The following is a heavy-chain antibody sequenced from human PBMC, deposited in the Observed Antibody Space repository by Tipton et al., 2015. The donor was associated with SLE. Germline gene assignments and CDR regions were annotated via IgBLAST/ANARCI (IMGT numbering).Heavy chain of an antibody. D-gene: IGHD6-13*01. CDR2: IYTSGST. V-gene: IGHV4-4*09. J-gene: IGHJ6*02. CDR1: GGSITSSY. Sequence: TLSLTCAVSGGSITSSYWSWIRQPPGKGLEWIGYIYTSGSTNYNPSLKSRVTISVDTSKNQFSLKLSSVTAADTAVYYCAGRFSSSWFYYYGMDVWGQGTTVTVSS. CDR3: AGRFSSSWFYYYGMDV.